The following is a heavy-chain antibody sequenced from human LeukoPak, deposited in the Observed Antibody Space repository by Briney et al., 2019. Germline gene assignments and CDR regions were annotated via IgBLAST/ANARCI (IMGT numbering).Heavy chain of an antibody. Sequence: GGSLRLSCAASGFTFSSYGMHWVRQAPGKGLEWVAFIRYDGSNKYYADSVKGRFTISRDNSKTTLYLQMNSLRADDTAVYSCAMVKQYSSSWYVIDYWGQGTLVTVSS. CDR2: IRYDGSNK. V-gene: IGHV3-30*02. D-gene: IGHD6-13*01. J-gene: IGHJ4*02. CDR3: AMVKQYSSSWYVIDY. CDR1: GFTFSSYG.